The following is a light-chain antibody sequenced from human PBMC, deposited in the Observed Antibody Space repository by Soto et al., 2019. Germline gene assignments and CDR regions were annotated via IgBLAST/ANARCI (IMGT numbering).Light chain of an antibody. CDR1: SSDVGAYNY. CDR2: EVS. Sequence: QSVLTQPPSASGSPGQSVTISCIGTSSDVGAYNYVSWYQQHPGKVPKLMIYEVSKRPSGVPDRFSASKSGNTASLTVSGLQAEDEAEYYCSSHGGSNNFYIFGTGTKV. CDR3: SSHGGSNNFYI. J-gene: IGLJ1*01. V-gene: IGLV2-8*01.